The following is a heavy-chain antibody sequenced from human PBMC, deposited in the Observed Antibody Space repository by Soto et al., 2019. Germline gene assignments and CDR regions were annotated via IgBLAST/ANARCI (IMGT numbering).Heavy chain of an antibody. Sequence: GGSLRLSCAASGFTFSSYAMSWVRQAPGKGLEWVSAISGSGGSTYYADSVKGRFTISRDNSKNTLYLQMNSLRAEDTAVYYRATVTARPTGYFYYWGQGTLVTASS. CDR2: ISGSGGST. J-gene: IGHJ4*02. D-gene: IGHD3-16*01. CDR3: ATVTARPTGYFYY. V-gene: IGHV3-23*01. CDR1: GFTFSSYA.